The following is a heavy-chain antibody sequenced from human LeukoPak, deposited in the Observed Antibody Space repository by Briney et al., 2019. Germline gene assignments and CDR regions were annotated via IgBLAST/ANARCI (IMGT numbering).Heavy chain of an antibody. CDR1: GGSISSSSYY. J-gene: IGHJ4*02. CDR2: IYYSGST. CDR3: ARDRYSSGWYWGQNNHQLDY. Sequence: SETLSLTCTVSGGSISSSSYYWGWIRQPPGKGLEWIGSIYYSGSTYYNPSLKSRVTISVDTSKNQFSLKLSSVTPEDTAVYYCARDRYSSGWYWGQNNHQLDYWGQGTLVTVSS. D-gene: IGHD6-19*01. V-gene: IGHV4-39*02.